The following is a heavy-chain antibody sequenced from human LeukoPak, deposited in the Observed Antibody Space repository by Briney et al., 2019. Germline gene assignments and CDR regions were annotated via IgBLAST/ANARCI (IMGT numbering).Heavy chain of an antibody. D-gene: IGHD6-19*01. Sequence: GESLKISCKGSGYTFTNYWIGWVRQMPGKGLECMGIIYPGDSDTRYSPSFQGQVTISADKSISTAYLQWSSLKASDTAVYYCVRTDTSGWYYFDYWGQGTLVTVSS. CDR1: GYTFTNYW. V-gene: IGHV5-51*01. J-gene: IGHJ4*02. CDR2: IYPGDSDT. CDR3: VRTDTSGWYYFDY.